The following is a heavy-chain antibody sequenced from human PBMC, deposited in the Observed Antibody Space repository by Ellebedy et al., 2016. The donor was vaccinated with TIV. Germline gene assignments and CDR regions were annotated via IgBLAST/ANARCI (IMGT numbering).Heavy chain of an antibody. CDR1: GFTFADYA. Sequence: GGSLRLSXAASGFTFADYAMHWVRQAPGKGLEWVSGISWRGYYIGYADSVRGRFTISRDNAKSSLYLQMNSLRFEDTAVYYCTKDLLRGIWGGSGRDYWGQGTLVTVSS. CDR2: ISWRGYYI. CDR3: TKDLLRGIWGGSGRDY. D-gene: IGHD7-27*01. V-gene: IGHV3-9*01. J-gene: IGHJ4*02.